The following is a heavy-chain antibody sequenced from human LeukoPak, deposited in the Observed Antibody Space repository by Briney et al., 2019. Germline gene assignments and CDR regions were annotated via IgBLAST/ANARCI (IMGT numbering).Heavy chain of an antibody. CDR2: ISGSGGST. Sequence: PGGSLRLSCAASGFTFSSYAMSWVRQAAGKGLEWISAISGSGGSTYYADSVKGRFTISRDNSKNTLYLQMNSPRAEDTAVYYCATIVGATTEDDYWGQGTLVTVSS. CDR1: GFTFSSYA. CDR3: ATIVGATTEDDY. D-gene: IGHD1-26*01. J-gene: IGHJ4*02. V-gene: IGHV3-23*01.